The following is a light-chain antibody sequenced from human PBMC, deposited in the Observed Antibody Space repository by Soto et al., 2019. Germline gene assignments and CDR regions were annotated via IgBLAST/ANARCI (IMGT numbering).Light chain of an antibody. CDR1: QSVTTY. CDR2: GAS. CDR3: LQDYNYPRT. Sequence: EIVLTQSPGTLSLSPGERATLSCRASQSVTTYLAWHQQKPGQAPRLLIYGASSRATGIPDRFSGSGSGTDFTLTISSLQPEDFATYYCLQDYNYPRTFGQGTKVDIK. J-gene: IGKJ1*01. V-gene: IGKV3-11*01.